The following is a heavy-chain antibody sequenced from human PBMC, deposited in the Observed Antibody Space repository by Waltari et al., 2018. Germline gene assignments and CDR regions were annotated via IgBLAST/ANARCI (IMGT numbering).Heavy chain of an antibody. CDR2: SNPNSGGT. CDR1: GYTFTGYY. D-gene: IGHD5-18*01. Sequence: QVQLVQSGAEVKKPGASVKVSCKASGYTFTGYYMHWVRQAPGQGLEWMGRSNPNSGGTNYAQKFQGRVTMTRDTSISTAYMELSRLRSDDTAVYYCARIQVQLWSSGSYYMDVWGKGTTVTVSS. V-gene: IGHV1-2*06. CDR3: ARIQVQLWSSGSYYMDV. J-gene: IGHJ6*03.